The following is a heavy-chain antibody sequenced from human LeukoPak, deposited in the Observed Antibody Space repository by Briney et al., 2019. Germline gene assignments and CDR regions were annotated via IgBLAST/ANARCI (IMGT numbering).Heavy chain of an antibody. CDR1: GGSISSYY. V-gene: IGHV4-59*01. D-gene: IGHD3-3*01. J-gene: IGHJ4*02. CDR2: IYYSGST. CDR3: ARAGAFWSGYSPSYYFDY. Sequence: PSETLSLTCTVSGGSISSYYWSWIRQPPGKGLEWIGYIYYSGSTNYNPSLKSRVTISVDTSKNQFSLKLSSVTAADTAVYYCARAGAFWSGYSPSYYFDYWGQGTLVTVSS.